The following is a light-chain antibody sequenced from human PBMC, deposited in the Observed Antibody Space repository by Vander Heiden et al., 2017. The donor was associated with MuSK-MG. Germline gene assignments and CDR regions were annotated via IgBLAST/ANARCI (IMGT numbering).Light chain of an antibody. Sequence: QSVLPHPPSVSGAPGQGGPISCTGASSTIGAGSDVHWYQQLPGTAPKLLIYANNNRPSGVPDRLAGSKAGNSATLAITGLPAEDEDDDYCQYYDSSLSGSDVVFGGGTKLTVL. CDR1: SSTIGAGSD. CDR2: ANN. V-gene: IGLV1-40*01. CDR3: QYYDSSLSGSDVV. J-gene: IGLJ2*01.